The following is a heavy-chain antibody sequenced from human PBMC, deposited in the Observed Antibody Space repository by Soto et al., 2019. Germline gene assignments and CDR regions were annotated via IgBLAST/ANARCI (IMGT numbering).Heavy chain of an antibody. D-gene: IGHD2-2*01. CDR3: AHIICSTSCYGAFDI. CDR2: IYWDDDK. J-gene: IGHJ3*02. Sequence: QITLKESGPTLVKPTQPLTLTCTFSGFSLSTSGVGVGWIRQPPGKALEWLALIYWDDDKRYSPSLKSRLTITKDTSKNQVVLTMTNMDPVDTATYYCAHIICSTSCYGAFDIWGQGTMVTVSS. CDR1: GFSLSTSGVG. V-gene: IGHV2-5*02.